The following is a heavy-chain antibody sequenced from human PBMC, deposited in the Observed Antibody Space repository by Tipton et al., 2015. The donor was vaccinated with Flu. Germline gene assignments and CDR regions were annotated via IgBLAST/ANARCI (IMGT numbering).Heavy chain of an antibody. V-gene: IGHV4-59*01. CDR2: IYYSGGT. CDR1: GGSISSYY. D-gene: IGHD2-15*01. J-gene: IGHJ6*02. Sequence: TLSLTCTVSGGSISSYYWSWIRQPPRKGLEWIGYIYYSGGTNYNPSLKSRVTISVDTSKNQFSLKLSSVTAADTAVYYCARGIGQDLYYYYGMDVWGQGTTVTVSS. CDR3: ARGIGQDLYYYYGMDV.